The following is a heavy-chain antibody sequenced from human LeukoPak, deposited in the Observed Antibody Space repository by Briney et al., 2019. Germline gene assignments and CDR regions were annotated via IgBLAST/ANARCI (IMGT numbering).Heavy chain of an antibody. CDR1: GGSFSGYY. D-gene: IGHD3-3*01. Sequence: SETLSLTCAVYGGSFSGYYWSWLRQPPGKGLEWIGEINHSGSTNYNPSLKSRVTISVDTSKNQFSLKLSSVTAADTAVYYCARGGSIFGVVKPYYYYGMDVWGQGTTVTVSS. V-gene: IGHV4-34*01. CDR3: ARGGSIFGVVKPYYYYGMDV. CDR2: INHSGST. J-gene: IGHJ6*02.